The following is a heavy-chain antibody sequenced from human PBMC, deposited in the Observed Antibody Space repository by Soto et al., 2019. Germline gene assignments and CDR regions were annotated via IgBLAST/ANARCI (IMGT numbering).Heavy chain of an antibody. CDR3: TRAPGYCTNGACSNLGHFDY. D-gene: IGHD2-8*01. CDR2: ISWDSGTI. V-gene: IGHV3-9*01. J-gene: IGHJ4*02. CDR1: GFSFGNSA. Sequence: EVQLVESGGGLVQPGGSLRLSCAASGFSFGNSAMHWVRQAPGKGLDWVSGISWDSGTIDYADSVKGRFTISRDNAERSLYLHMNNLRSEDTAVYYCTRAPGYCTNGACSNLGHFDYWGLGTLVTVSS.